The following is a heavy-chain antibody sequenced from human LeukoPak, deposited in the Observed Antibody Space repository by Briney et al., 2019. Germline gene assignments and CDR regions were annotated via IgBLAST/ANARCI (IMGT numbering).Heavy chain of an antibody. CDR1: GGSISSYY. CDR3: ARTGITMIVVAKADAFDI. CDR2: IYYSGST. D-gene: IGHD3-22*01. Sequence: SETLSLTCTVSGGSISSYYWSWIRQPPGKGLEWIGYIYYSGSTNYNPSLKSRVTISVDTSKNQFSLKLSSVTAADTAVYYCARTGITMIVVAKADAFDIWGQGTMVTVSS. J-gene: IGHJ3*02. V-gene: IGHV4-59*12.